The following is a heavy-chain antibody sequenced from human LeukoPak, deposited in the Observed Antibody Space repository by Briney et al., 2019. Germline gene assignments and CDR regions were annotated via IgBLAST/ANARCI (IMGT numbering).Heavy chain of an antibody. CDR3: ASISTYYYDSSGYP. J-gene: IGHJ5*02. Sequence: GGSLRLSCAASGFTFSSYSMNWVRQAPGKGLEWVSSISSSSSYIYYADSVKGRFTISRDNAKNSLYLQMNSLRAEDTAVYYCASISTYYYDSSGYPWGQGTLVTVSS. CDR2: ISSSSSYI. V-gene: IGHV3-21*01. CDR1: GFTFSSYS. D-gene: IGHD3-22*01.